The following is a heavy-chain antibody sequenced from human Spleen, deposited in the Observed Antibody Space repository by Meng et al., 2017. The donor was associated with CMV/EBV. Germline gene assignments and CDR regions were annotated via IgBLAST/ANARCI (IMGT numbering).Heavy chain of an antibody. CDR3: AASLGGRAPNC. J-gene: IGHJ4*02. CDR1: GGSISSSSYY. D-gene: IGHD2-21*01. V-gene: IGHV4-39*01. CDR2: IYYSGST. Sequence: ETLSLTCTVSGGSISSSSYYWGWIRQPPGKGLEWIGSIYYSGSTYYNPSLKSRVTISVDTSKNQFSLKLSSVTAADTAVYYCAASLGGRAPNCWGQGTLVTVSS.